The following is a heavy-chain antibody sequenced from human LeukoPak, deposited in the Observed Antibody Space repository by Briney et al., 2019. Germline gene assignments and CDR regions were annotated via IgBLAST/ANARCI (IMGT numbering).Heavy chain of an antibody. D-gene: IGHD6-13*01. V-gene: IGHV1-8*03. J-gene: IGHJ4*02. CDR3: ARPSAAAGTGYYFDY. Sequence: ASVKVSCKASGYTFTSYDINWVRQATGQGLEWMGWMNPNSGNTGYAQKFQGRVTITRNTSISTAYMELSSPRSEDTAVYYCARPSAAAGTGYYFDYWGQGTLVTVSS. CDR2: MNPNSGNT. CDR1: GYTFTSYD.